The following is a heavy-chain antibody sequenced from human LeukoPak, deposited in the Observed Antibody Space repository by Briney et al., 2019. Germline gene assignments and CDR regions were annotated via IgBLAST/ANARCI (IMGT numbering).Heavy chain of an antibody. CDR2: MDYRGSA. V-gene: IGHV4-59*08. CDR3: ARRGAARRYDGFDV. D-gene: IGHD6-6*01. CDR1: GGSISSYY. Sequence: SETLSLTCTVPGGSISSYYWSWIRQPPGKGLEWIGYMDYRGSANYNPSLKSRVTISVDTSKNQFSLRLTFMTDADTAVYYCARRGAARRYDGFDVWGQGTTVTVSS. J-gene: IGHJ6*02.